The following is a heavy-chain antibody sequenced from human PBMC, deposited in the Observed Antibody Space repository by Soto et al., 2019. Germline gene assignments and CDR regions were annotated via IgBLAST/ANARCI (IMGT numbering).Heavy chain of an antibody. CDR1: GYSVSSNSAA. V-gene: IGHV6-1*01. CDR2: TYYRSKWYN. CDR3: ALSLAAAGTGWFDP. J-gene: IGHJ5*02. Sequence: SHTLSLTCAISGYSVSSNSAALSWIRQSPSRGLEWLGRTYYRSKWYNDYAVSVKSRITINPDTSKNQFSLQLNSVTPEDTAVYYCALSLAAAGTGWFDPWGQGTLVTVSS. D-gene: IGHD6-13*01.